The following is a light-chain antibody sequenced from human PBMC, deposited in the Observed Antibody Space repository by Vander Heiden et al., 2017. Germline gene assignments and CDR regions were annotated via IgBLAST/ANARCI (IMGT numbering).Light chain of an antibody. Sequence: EIVMTQSPATLSVSPGERATLSCRASQSVTSNLAWYQQKPGQAPRLLIYGASTRATGIPARFSGSGYGTEFTLTISRLQSEDFAIYYCQQYNNWPLYTFGQGTKLEIK. V-gene: IGKV3-15*01. CDR1: QSVTSN. CDR3: QQYNNWPLYT. J-gene: IGKJ2*01. CDR2: GAS.